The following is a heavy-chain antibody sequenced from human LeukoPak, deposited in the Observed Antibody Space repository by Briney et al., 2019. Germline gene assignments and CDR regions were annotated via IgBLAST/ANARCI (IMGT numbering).Heavy chain of an antibody. Sequence: PGGSLRLSCAASGFTFNNYAMSWVRQVPGKGLEWVSAITGSDGDTYYADSVKGRFTISRDTSKNTLYLQMNSLRAEDTAVYYCARDGSGDYVGDYWGQGTLVTVSS. CDR3: ARDGSGDYVGDY. CDR1: GFTFNNYA. D-gene: IGHD4-17*01. J-gene: IGHJ4*02. CDR2: ITGSDGDT. V-gene: IGHV3-23*01.